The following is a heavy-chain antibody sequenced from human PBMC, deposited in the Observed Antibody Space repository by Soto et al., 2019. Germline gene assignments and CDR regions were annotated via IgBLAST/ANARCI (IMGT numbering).Heavy chain of an antibody. D-gene: IGHD2-15*01. V-gene: IGHV1-69*01. CDR2: IIPIFDTT. Sequence: QVQLVQSGAEVKKPGSSLKVSCKASGGTFGNSGVSWVRQAPGQGPEWMGGIIPIFDTTNYAQKFRGRVTITADDTSRDKVVRSLISSDKAVSYCARGDLQSAATLQENYFDAWGQGTQVTVSS. CDR1: GGTFGNSG. J-gene: IGHJ5*02. CDR3: ARGDLQSAATLQENYFDA.